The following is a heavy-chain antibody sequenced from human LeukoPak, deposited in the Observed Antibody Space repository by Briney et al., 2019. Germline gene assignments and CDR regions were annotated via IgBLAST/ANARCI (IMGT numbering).Heavy chain of an antibody. Sequence: PGGSLRLSCAASGFTFSSYSTNWVRQAPGKGLEWVSSISSSSSYIYYADSVKGRFTISRDNAKNSLYLQMNSLRAEDTAVYYCARGAMVMGGGIFDYWGQGTLVTVSS. CDR1: GFTFSSYS. CDR2: ISSSSSYI. V-gene: IGHV3-21*01. CDR3: ARGAMVMGGGIFDY. J-gene: IGHJ4*02. D-gene: IGHD5-18*01.